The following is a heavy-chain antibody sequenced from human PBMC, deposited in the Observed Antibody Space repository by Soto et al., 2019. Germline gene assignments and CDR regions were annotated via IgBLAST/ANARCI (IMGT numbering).Heavy chain of an antibody. Sequence: GGSLRLSCAASGFTFSSYGMHWVRQAPGKGLEWVAVIWYDGSNKYYADSVKGRFTISRDNSKNTLYLQMNSLRAEDTAVYYCARDRGYSYGYSVYWGQGTLVTVSS. CDR2: IWYDGSNK. D-gene: IGHD5-18*01. CDR3: ARDRGYSYGYSVY. CDR1: GFTFSSYG. J-gene: IGHJ4*02. V-gene: IGHV3-33*01.